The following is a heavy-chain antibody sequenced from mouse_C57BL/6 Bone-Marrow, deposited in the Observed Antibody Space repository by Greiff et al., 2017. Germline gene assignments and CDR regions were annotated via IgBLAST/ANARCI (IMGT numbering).Heavy chain of an antibody. Sequence: QVQLQQSGAELARPGASVKLSCKASGYTFTSYGISWVKQRTGQGLEWIGEIYPRSGNTYYNEKFKGKATLTADKSSSTASMELRSLTSEDSAVYFCARHWGDYWGQGTTLTVSS. V-gene: IGHV1-81*01. CDR2: IYPRSGNT. D-gene: IGHD4-1*01. CDR1: GYTFTSYG. CDR3: ARHWGDY. J-gene: IGHJ2*01.